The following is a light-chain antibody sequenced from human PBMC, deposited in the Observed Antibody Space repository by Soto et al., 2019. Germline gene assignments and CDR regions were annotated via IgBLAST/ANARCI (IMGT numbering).Light chain of an antibody. J-gene: IGLJ2*01. V-gene: IGLV4-69*01. CDR3: QTWGTGIHVV. Sequence: QPVLTQSPSASATLGASVKLTCTLSSGHSSYAIAWHQQQREKGPRYLMKLDSDGSHTKGDAIPDRFSGSSSGAERYLTISSLQSEDEADYYCQTWGTGIHVVFGGGTKLTVL. CDR1: SGHSSYA. CDR2: LDSDGSH.